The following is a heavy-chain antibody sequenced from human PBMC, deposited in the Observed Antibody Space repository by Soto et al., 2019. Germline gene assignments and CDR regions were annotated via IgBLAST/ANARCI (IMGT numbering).Heavy chain of an antibody. CDR3: ARRRQIVGAMRDFDY. V-gene: IGHV1-18*01. J-gene: IGHJ4*02. Sequence: ASVKVSFKASGYTFTSYGISWVRQAPGQGLEWMGWISAYNGNTNYAQKLQGRVTMTTDTSTSTAYMELRSLRSDDTAVYYCARRRQIVGAMRDFDYWGQGTLVTVSS. D-gene: IGHD1-26*01. CDR2: ISAYNGNT. CDR1: GYTFTSYG.